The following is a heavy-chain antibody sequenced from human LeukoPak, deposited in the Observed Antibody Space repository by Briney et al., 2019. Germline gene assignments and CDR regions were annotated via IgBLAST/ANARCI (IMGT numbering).Heavy chain of an antibody. Sequence: GRSLRLSCAASGFTFSSYAMHWVRQAPGKGLEWVAVISYDGSNKYYADSVKGRFTISRDNSKNTRYLQMNSLRAEDTAVYYCARDRGYSYGDLVDYWGQGTLVTVSS. V-gene: IGHV3-30-3*01. CDR3: ARDRGYSYGDLVDY. CDR2: ISYDGSNK. CDR1: GFTFSSYA. D-gene: IGHD5-18*01. J-gene: IGHJ4*02.